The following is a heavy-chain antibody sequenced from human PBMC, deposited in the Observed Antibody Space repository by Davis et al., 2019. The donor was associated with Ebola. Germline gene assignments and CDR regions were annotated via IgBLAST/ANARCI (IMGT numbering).Heavy chain of an antibody. J-gene: IGHJ5*02. CDR2: IIPIFGTA. D-gene: IGHD3-22*01. CDR3: ARDEGYYYDSTRWFDP. V-gene: IGHV1-69*13. CDR1: GGTFSSYA. Sequence: AASVKVSCKASGGTFSSYAISWVRQAPGQGLEWMGGIIPIFGTANYAQKFQGRVTITADESTSTAYMELSSLRSEDTAVYYCARDEGYYYDSTRWFDPWGQGTLVTVSS.